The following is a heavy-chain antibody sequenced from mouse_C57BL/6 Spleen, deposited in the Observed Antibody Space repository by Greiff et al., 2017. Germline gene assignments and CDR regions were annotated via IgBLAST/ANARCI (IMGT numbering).Heavy chain of an antibody. V-gene: IGHV1-55*01. CDR1: GYTFTSYW. Sequence: VKLQQPGAELVKPGASVKMSCKASGYTFTSYWITWVKQRPGQGLEWIGDIYPGSGSTNYNEKFKSKATLTVDTSSSTAYMQLSSLTSEDSAVYYCARHYYGSSYAMDYWGQGTSVTVSS. CDR2: IYPGSGST. D-gene: IGHD1-1*01. J-gene: IGHJ4*01. CDR3: ARHYYGSSYAMDY.